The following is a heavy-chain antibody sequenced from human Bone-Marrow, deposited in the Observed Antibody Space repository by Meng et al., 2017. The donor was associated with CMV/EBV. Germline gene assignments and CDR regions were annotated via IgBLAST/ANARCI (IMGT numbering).Heavy chain of an antibody. CDR1: GGSITTTSHC. Sequence: SETLSLTCTVSGGSITTTSHCWGWIRQPPGKGLQWIGTIYYSGNTFYNPSLQSRVTLSADISKKQFSLTLGYVTAADTAVYYCARGAIYYYGSGSYYKYYYYYGMDVWGQGTTVAVSS. V-gene: IGHV4-39*02. CDR2: IYYSGNT. CDR3: ARGAIYYYGSGSYYKYYYYYGMDV. D-gene: IGHD3-10*01. J-gene: IGHJ6*02.